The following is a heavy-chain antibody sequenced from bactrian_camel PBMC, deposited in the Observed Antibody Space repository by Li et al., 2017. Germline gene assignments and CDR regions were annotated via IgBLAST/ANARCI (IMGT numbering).Heavy chain of an antibody. V-gene: IGHV3S40*01. Sequence: DEQLVESGGGSVQTGGSLRLSCAASGFTFSSHALSWVRQAPGKGLEWVSTIYASGGNTYYADSLKGRFTISRVNAKNTVYLQMNSLKPGDTAVYYCVRDAGTPYGYNYWGQGTQVTVS. CDR3: VRDAGTPYGYNY. J-gene: IGHJ4*01. CDR2: IYASGGNT. CDR1: GFTFSSHA. D-gene: IGHD6*01.